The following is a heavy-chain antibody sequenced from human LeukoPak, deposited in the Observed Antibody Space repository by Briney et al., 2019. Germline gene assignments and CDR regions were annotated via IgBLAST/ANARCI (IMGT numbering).Heavy chain of an antibody. V-gene: IGHV4-59*01. CDR2: IYYSGST. CDR1: GGSISSYF. Sequence: SETLSLTCTVSGGSISSYFWSWIRQPPGKGLEWIGYIYYSGSTNYNPSLKSRVTISVDTSKNQSSLKLSSVTAADTAVYYCVRGSYGSGTYYFDYWGQGTLVTVSS. J-gene: IGHJ4*02. CDR3: VRGSYGSGTYYFDY. D-gene: IGHD3-10*01.